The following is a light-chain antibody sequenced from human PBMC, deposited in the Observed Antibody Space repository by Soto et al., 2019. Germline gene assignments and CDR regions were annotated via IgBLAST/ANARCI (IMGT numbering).Light chain of an antibody. CDR2: VAS. CDR1: QSVTSSY. Sequence: EIVLTQSPGTLSLSPGERASLSCRASQSVTSSYLAWYQQKPGQAPRLLIYVASNRATGIPDRFSGSGSGTDFTLTINRLEPEDFPVYYCQQYGSSPWTFGQGTNVEIK. V-gene: IGKV3-20*01. J-gene: IGKJ1*01. CDR3: QQYGSSPWT.